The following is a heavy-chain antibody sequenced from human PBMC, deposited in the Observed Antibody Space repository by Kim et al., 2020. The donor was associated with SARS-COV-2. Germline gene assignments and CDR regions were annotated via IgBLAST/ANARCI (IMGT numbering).Heavy chain of an antibody. Sequence: GESLKISCKGSGYSFTSYWIGWVRQMPGKGLEWMGIIYPGDSDTRYSPSFQGQFTISADKSISTAYLQWSSLKASDTAMYYCARRRYYDSSGYSYYFDYWGQGTLVTVSS. V-gene: IGHV5-51*01. CDR3: ARRRYYDSSGYSYYFDY. J-gene: IGHJ4*02. CDR1: GYSFTSYW. D-gene: IGHD3-22*01. CDR2: IYPGDSDT.